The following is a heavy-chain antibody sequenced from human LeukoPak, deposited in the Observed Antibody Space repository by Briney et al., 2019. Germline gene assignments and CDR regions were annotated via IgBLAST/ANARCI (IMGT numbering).Heavy chain of an antibody. CDR2: IYHSGST. CDR3: ARRGLQYAFDI. D-gene: IGHD4-11*01. V-gene: IGHV4-30-2*03. J-gene: IGHJ3*02. Sequence: PSETLSLTCAVSGGSISSGGYSWSWIRQPPGKGLEWIGYIYHSGSTYYNPSLKSRATISVDTSKNQFSLNLSSVTAADTAVFYCARRGLQYAFDIWGQGTMVTVSS. CDR1: GGSISSGGYS.